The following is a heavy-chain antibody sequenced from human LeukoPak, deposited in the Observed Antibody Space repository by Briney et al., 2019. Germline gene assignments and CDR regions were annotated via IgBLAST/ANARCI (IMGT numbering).Heavy chain of an antibody. CDR1: GFTFSSYG. CDR2: ISSGSEDT. D-gene: IGHD2-2*01. Sequence: GGSLRLSCAASGFTFSSYGMHWVRQAPGKGLEWASYISSGSEDTLYADSVKGRFTISRDNAKNSLYLQMNSLTAEDTAVYYCVGPPCLRGGYCSTNSWGQGTLVTVDS. V-gene: IGHV3-21*05. J-gene: IGHJ4*02. CDR3: VGPPCLRGGYCSTNS.